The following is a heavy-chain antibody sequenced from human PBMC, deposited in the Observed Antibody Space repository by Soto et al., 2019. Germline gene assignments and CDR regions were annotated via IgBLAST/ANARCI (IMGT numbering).Heavy chain of an antibody. Sequence: QVRLLQSGAEVKKPGASVKVSCKASGYTFSGYNMHWVRQAPGQGLEWMGWINPNSGGTNSARKFQGRVTMTRDTSIGKAYMELTNLTSDGTAVYFCARDLLWSAQKPIDFWGQGTLVTVSS. CDR2: INPNSGGT. J-gene: IGHJ4*02. CDR1: GYTFSGYN. CDR3: ARDLLWSAQKPIDF. D-gene: IGHD2-21*01. V-gene: IGHV1-2*02.